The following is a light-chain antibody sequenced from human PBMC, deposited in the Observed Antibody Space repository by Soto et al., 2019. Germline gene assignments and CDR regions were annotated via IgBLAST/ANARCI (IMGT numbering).Light chain of an antibody. CDR2: EVS. J-gene: IGLJ1*01. CDR3: CSYAGNSTFV. Sequence: QSALTQPASVSGSPGQSITISCTGTSSDVGSYNLVSWHQQHPGKAPRLMIYEVSKRPSGISNRYSGSKSGNMASLTISGLQTEDEADYYCCSYAGNSTFVFGTGTKLTVL. CDR1: SSDVGSYNL. V-gene: IGLV2-23*02.